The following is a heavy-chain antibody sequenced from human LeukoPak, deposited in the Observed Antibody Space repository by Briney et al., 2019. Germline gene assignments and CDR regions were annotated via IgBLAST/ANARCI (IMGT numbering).Heavy chain of an antibody. V-gene: IGHV1-46*02. CDR1: GYTFNNHY. J-gene: IGHJ3*02. Sequence: GASVKVSCKASGYTFNNHYMYWVRQAPGQGLEWMGVINPSGGSTSYAQKFQGRVTMTRDTSTRTVYMEVNSLRSEDTAVYYCARVSDSSGSSAFDIWGQGTMVTVSS. CDR2: INPSGGST. D-gene: IGHD3-22*01. CDR3: ARVSDSSGSSAFDI.